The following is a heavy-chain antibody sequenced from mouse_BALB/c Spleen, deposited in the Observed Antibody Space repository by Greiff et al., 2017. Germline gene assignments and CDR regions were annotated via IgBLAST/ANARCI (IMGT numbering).Heavy chain of an antibody. CDR1: GYTFTSYT. CDR3: AREGVYGNYNYYAMDY. V-gene: IGHV1-4*01. D-gene: IGHD2-1*01. CDR2: INPSSGYT. J-gene: IGHJ4*01. Sequence: QVQLQQSGAELARPGASVKMSCKASGYTFTSYTMHWVKQRPGQGLEWIGYINPSSGYTNYNQKFKDKATLTADKSSSTAYMQLSSLTSEDSAVYYCAREGVYGNYNYYAMDYWGQGTSVTVSS.